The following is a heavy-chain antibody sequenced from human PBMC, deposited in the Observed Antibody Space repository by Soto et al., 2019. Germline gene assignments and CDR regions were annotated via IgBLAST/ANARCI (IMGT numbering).Heavy chain of an antibody. CDR1: GFTFANHW. J-gene: IGHJ4*02. CDR2: MNSDGSTT. CDR3: ATAAVDY. V-gene: IGHV3-74*01. Sequence: GGSLRLSCAVSGFTFANHWMHWVRQAPGKGLEWVSRMNSDGSTTDYADSVKGRFTVSRDNAKNTLYLQMNSLRAEDTAVYYCATAAVDYWGPGTLVTVSS. D-gene: IGHD6-19*01.